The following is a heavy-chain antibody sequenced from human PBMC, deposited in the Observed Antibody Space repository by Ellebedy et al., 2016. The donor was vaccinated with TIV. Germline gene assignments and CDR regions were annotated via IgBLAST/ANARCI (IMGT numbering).Heavy chain of an antibody. CDR2: ISGGGETT. D-gene: IGHD3-10*01. J-gene: IGHJ6*02. CDR1: GFTFSSYA. Sequence: GESLKISCAASGFTFSSYAMNWIRQAPGKGLEWVSVISGGGETTSYADSVKGRFTISRDDAKNSLYLQMNSLRAEDTAVYYCARGGVVRGVISYYYGMDVWGQGTTVTVSS. V-gene: IGHV3-48*03. CDR3: ARGGVVRGVISYYYGMDV.